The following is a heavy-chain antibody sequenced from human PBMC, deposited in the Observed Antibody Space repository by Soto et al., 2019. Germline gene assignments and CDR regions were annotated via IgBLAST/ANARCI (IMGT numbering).Heavy chain of an antibody. CDR1: GFTFSDHY. CDR2: ISASGSYT. CDR3: ERDKGYAAAADS. V-gene: IGHV3-11*05. J-gene: IGHJ4*02. Sequence: GGSLRLSCAASGFTFSDHYMSWIRQAPGKGLEWIAYISASGSYTNYADFLKGRFSISRDNANNSLYLQMNSLRDEDTAVYYCERDKGYAAAADSWGQGTLVTASS. D-gene: IGHD6-13*01.